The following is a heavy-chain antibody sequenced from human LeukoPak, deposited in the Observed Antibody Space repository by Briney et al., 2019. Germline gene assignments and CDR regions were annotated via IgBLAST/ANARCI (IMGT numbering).Heavy chain of an antibody. CDR3: ARRAPSAGYFDL. CDR2: IYYSGST. CDR1: GGSISSGGYY. Sequence: SQTLSLTCTVSGGSISSGGYYWSWIRQHPGKGLEWIGYIYYSGSTYYNPSLQSRITISMDTSKNQFSLKLSSVTAADTAVYFCARRAPSAGYFDLWGRGTLVTASS. V-gene: IGHV4-31*03. J-gene: IGHJ2*01.